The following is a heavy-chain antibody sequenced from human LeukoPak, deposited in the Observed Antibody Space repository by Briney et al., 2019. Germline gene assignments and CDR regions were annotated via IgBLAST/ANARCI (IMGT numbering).Heavy chain of an antibody. V-gene: IGHV3-7*01. CDR2: IKQDGGEK. J-gene: IGHJ4*02. Sequence: GGSLRLSCAASGFIFSNSWMSWVRQAPGKGLEWVANIKQDGGEKYYVDSVKGRFTISRDNAKNSLYLQMNSLRAEDTAVYYCARLTGDYFDYWGQGTLVTVSS. CDR3: ARLTGDYFDY. D-gene: IGHD3-9*01. CDR1: GFIFSNSW.